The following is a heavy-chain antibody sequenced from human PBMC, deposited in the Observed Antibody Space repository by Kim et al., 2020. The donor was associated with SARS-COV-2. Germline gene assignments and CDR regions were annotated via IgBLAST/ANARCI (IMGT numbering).Heavy chain of an antibody. J-gene: IGHJ4*02. V-gene: IGHV5-10-1*01. Sequence: GESLKISCKGSGYSFTSYWISWVRQMPGKGLEWMGRIDPSDSYTNYSPSFQGHVTISADKSISTAYLQWSSLKASDTAMYYCARHRWRRGMVRGVILGYVDYWGQGTLVTVSS. D-gene: IGHD3-10*01. CDR2: IDPSDSYT. CDR1: GYSFTSYW. CDR3: ARHRWRRGMVRGVILGYVDY.